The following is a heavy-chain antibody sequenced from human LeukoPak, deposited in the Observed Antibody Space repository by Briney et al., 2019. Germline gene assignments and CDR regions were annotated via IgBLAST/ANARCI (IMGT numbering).Heavy chain of an antibody. CDR1: GLTFSTYS. D-gene: IGHD5-12*01. V-gene: IGHV3-48*01. CDR2: ISDSSAM. J-gene: IGHJ4*02. Sequence: KTGGSLRLSCAASGLTFSTYSMKWVRQAPGKGLEWVSYISDSSAMYYADSVRGRFTISRENDKNSLFLQMNSLRAEDTAVYYCARDGGYSGYDADCWGQGTLVTVSS. CDR3: ARDGGYSGYDADC.